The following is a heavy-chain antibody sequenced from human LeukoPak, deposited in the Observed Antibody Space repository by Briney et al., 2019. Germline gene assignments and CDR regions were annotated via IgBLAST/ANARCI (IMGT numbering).Heavy chain of an antibody. D-gene: IGHD1-26*01. CDR1: GFTFSSYW. Sequence: TGGSLRLSCAASGFTFSSYWMSWVRQAPGEGLEWVANIKQDGSEKYYVDSVKGRFTISRDNAKNSLYLQMNSLRAEDTAVYYCARANLPKVGATTNNWFDPWGQGTLVTVSS. V-gene: IGHV3-7*01. CDR2: IKQDGSEK. CDR3: ARANLPKVGATTNNWFDP. J-gene: IGHJ5*02.